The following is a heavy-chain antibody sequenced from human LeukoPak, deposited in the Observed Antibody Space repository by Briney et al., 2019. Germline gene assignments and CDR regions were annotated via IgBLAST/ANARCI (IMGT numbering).Heavy chain of an antibody. Sequence: GASVKVSCTASGYTFTSYGISWVRQAPGQGLEWMGWISAYNGNTNYAQKLQGRVTMTTDTSTSTAYMELSRLRSDDTAVYYCARGTSSTSAGYWGQGTLVTVSS. D-gene: IGHD2-2*01. J-gene: IGHJ4*02. CDR3: ARGTSSTSAGY. CDR2: ISAYNGNT. CDR1: GYTFTSYG. V-gene: IGHV1-18*01.